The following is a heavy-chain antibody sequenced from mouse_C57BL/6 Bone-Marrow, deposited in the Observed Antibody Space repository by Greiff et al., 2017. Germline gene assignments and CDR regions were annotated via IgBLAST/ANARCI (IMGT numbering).Heavy chain of an antibody. D-gene: IGHD1-1*01. Sequence: VQLQQSGAELVKPGASVKLSCTASGFNIKDYYMHWVKQRTEQGLEWIGRIDPEDGETKYAPKFQGKATIPADTSSNPAYLQLRSLTSEDTAVYYCARKRDYYDSSYVPMDYWGQGTSVTVSS. CDR1: GFNIKDYY. J-gene: IGHJ4*01. CDR3: ARKRDYYDSSYVPMDY. CDR2: IDPEDGET. V-gene: IGHV14-2*01.